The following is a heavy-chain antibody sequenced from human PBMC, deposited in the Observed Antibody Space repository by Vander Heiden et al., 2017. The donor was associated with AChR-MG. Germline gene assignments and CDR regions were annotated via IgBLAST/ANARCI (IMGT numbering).Heavy chain of an antibody. V-gene: IGHV1-24*01. CDR1: GYTLPALS. D-gene: IGHD4-17*01. CDR2: FEPEDGET. Sequence: QVQLVQSGAEVKKPGASVKVSCKVSGYTLPALSMHWVRQAPGKGLEWMGGFEPEDGETIDAQKFQGRVTMTEDTSTDTADMELSSLRSEDTAVYYCATSRVATYGDYFPLDYWGQGTLVTVSS. CDR3: ATSRVATYGDYFPLDY. J-gene: IGHJ4*02.